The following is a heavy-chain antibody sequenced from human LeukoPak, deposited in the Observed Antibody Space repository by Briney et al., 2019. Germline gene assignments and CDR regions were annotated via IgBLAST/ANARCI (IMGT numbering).Heavy chain of an antibody. D-gene: IGHD6-19*01. CDR2: ISHDGSTK. CDR1: GFTFSIYA. CDR3: ARAVVGKEDLDY. V-gene: IGHV3-30*04. Sequence: GGSLRLSCAASGFTFSIYAIHWVRQAPGKGLEWVAVISHDGSTKYYADSVRGRFTISRDNSKNTLYLQMDSLGAGDTAVYYCARAVVGKEDLDYWGQGTLVTVSS. J-gene: IGHJ4*02.